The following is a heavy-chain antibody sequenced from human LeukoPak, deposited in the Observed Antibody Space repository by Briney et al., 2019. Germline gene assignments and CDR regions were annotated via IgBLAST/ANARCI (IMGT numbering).Heavy chain of an antibody. J-gene: IGHJ1*01. CDR1: GFTVSSNY. Sequence: GSLRLSCAASGFTVSSNYMSWVRQPPGKGLEWIGSIYYSGSTYYNPSLKSRVTISVDTSKNQFSLKLSSVTAADTAVYYCARCIAAAGTVYFQHWGQGTLVTVSS. V-gene: IGHV4-39*01. D-gene: IGHD6-13*01. CDR2: IYYSGST. CDR3: ARCIAAAGTVYFQH.